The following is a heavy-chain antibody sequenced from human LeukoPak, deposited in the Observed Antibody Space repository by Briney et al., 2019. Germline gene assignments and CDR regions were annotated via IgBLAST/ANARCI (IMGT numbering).Heavy chain of an antibody. CDR1: GYSISNYW. J-gene: IGHJ5*02. V-gene: IGHV5-51*01. Sequence: GESLKISCQGSGYSISNYWIGWVRQIPGKGLEWMGIIYPADSDIRYSPSFQGQVTISADKSISTAYLQWSSLRASDTAMYYCARQEYCSGGSCYTWFDPWGQGTLVTVSS. D-gene: IGHD2-15*01. CDR2: IYPADSDI. CDR3: ARQEYCSGGSCYTWFDP.